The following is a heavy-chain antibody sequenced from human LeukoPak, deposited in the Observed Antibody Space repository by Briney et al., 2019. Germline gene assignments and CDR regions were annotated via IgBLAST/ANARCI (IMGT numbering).Heavy chain of an antibody. D-gene: IGHD4-17*01. V-gene: IGHV4-39*07. Sequence: SETLSLTCTVSGGSISSSSYYWGWIRQPPGKGLEWIGSIYYSGSTYYNPSLKSRVTISVDTSKNQFSLKLSSVTAADTAVYYCARTRPSMTTVTTGSWENDYWGQGTLVTVSS. J-gene: IGHJ4*02. CDR2: IYYSGST. CDR3: ARTRPSMTTVTTGSWENDY. CDR1: GGSISSSSYY.